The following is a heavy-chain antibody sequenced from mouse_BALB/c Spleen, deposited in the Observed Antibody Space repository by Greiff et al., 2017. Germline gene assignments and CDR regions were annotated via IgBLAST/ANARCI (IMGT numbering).Heavy chain of an antibody. CDR1: GYSITSGYY. V-gene: IGHV3-6*02. J-gene: IGHJ3*01. D-gene: IGHD4-1*01. CDR3: ARGQTGTRFAY. Sequence: EVQLVESGPGLVKPSQSLSLTCSVTGYSITSGYYWNWIRQFPGNKLEWMGYISYDGSNNYNPSLKNRISITRDTSKNQFFLKLNSVTTEDTATYYCARGQTGTRFAYWGQGTLVTVSA. CDR2: ISYDGSN.